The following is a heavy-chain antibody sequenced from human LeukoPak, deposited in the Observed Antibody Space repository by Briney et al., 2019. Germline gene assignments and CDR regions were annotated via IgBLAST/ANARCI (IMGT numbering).Heavy chain of an antibody. CDR2: ISWDGGST. V-gene: IGHV3-43*01. J-gene: IGHJ6*02. CDR3: AKAVGYCSSTSCHYGMDV. CDR1: GFTFDDYT. Sequence: PGRSLRLSCTASGFTFDDYTMHWVRQAPGKGLEWVSLISWDGGSTYYADSVKGRFTISRDNSKNSLYLQMNSLRTEDTALYYCAKAVGYCSSTSCHYGMDVWGQGTTVTVSS. D-gene: IGHD2-2*01.